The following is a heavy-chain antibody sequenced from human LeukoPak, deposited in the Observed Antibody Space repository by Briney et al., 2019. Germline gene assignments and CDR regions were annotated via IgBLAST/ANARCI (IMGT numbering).Heavy chain of an antibody. Sequence: SETLSLTCTVSGGSISSSSYYWGWIRQPPGKGLEWIGSIYYSGSTYYNPSLKSRVTISVDTSKNQFSLKLSSVTAADTAVYYCARDELHDYRTRWYMDVWGKGTTVTVSS. CDR2: IYYSGST. CDR3: ARDELHDYRTRWYMDV. D-gene: IGHD4-11*01. J-gene: IGHJ6*03. V-gene: IGHV4-39*07. CDR1: GGSISSSSYY.